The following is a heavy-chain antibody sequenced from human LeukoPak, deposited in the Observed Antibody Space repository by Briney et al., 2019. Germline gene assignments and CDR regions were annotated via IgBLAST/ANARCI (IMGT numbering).Heavy chain of an antibody. CDR1: GGSFSGYY. CDR2: INHSGST. Sequence: SETLSLTCAVYGGSFSGYYWSWIRQPPGKGLEWIGEINHSGSTNYNPSLKSRVTISVDTSKNQFSLKLSSVTAADTAVYYCARGKTDLRDSSSSQGSDFDYWGQGTLVTVSS. J-gene: IGHJ4*02. V-gene: IGHV4-34*01. CDR3: ARGKTDLRDSSSSQGSDFDY. D-gene: IGHD6-6*01.